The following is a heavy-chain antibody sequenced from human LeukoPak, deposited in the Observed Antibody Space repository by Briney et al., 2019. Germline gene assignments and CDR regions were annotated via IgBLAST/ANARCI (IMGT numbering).Heavy chain of an antibody. CDR3: AREFGSSAQGDWFDP. CDR2: TNPSGGST. CDR1: GYTFTSYY. J-gene: IGHJ5*02. V-gene: IGHV1-46*01. D-gene: IGHD6-6*01. Sequence: ASVKVSCKASGYTFTSYYMHWVRQAPGQGLEWMGITNPSGGSTSYAQKFQGRVTMTRDTSTSTVYMELSGLRSEDTAVYYCAREFGSSAQGDWFDPWGQGTLVTVSS.